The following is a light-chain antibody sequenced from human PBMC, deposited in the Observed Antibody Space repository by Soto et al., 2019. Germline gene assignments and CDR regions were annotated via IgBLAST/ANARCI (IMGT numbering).Light chain of an antibody. Sequence: EIVMTQSPATLSVSPGERATLSCRASQSVSSNLAWYQQKPGQAPRLLIYGASTRSTGIPARFSGSGSGTEFPLTISSLQSEDFAVYYCQQYNNWPPPLTFGGGTTVEIK. CDR1: QSVSSN. CDR3: QQYNNWPPPLT. J-gene: IGKJ4*01. V-gene: IGKV3-15*01. CDR2: GAS.